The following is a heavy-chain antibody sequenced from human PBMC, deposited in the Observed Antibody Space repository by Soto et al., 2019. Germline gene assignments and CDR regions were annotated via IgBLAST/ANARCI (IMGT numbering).Heavy chain of an antibody. CDR2: ISLYSDGT. CDR1: GYTFSNYG. J-gene: IGHJ5*02. CDR3: ARVVPGAEAWCGP. V-gene: IGHV1-18*01. Sequence: ASVKVSCKTSGYTFSNYGVTWVRQAPGQPLEWLGWISLYSDGTNYAQKFQGRVSMTTDTSTTTAYMELRSLRSDDTAVYYCARVVPGAEAWCGPWGQGTRVTVSS. D-gene: IGHD2-2*01.